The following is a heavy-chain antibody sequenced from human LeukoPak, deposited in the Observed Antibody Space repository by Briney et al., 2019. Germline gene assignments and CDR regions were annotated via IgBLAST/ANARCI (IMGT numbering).Heavy chain of an antibody. Sequence: AGSLTLSCAVSGFTFSSYAMHWVRQAPGKGLEWVSLIRDSGETFYADSVKGRFTISIDNSKETAYLQMNSLNAGDTAVYFCARDRAVTQDWVEFDPWGQGTLVTV. CDR3: ARDRAVTQDWVEFDP. CDR2: IRDSGET. CDR1: GFTFSSYA. J-gene: IGHJ5*02. V-gene: IGHV3-66*03. D-gene: IGHD4-17*01.